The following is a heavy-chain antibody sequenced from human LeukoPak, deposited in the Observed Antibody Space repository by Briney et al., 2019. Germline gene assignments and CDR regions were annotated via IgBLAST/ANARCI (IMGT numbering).Heavy chain of an antibody. D-gene: IGHD4-11*01. CDR1: GGTFSSYA. CDR2: IIPIFGTA. V-gene: IGHV1-69*05. CDR3: ARDKAVTTELTQYFQH. Sequence: SVKVSCKASGGTFSSYAISWVRQAPGQGLEWMGGIIPIFGTANYAQKFQGRVTITTDESTSTAYMELSSLRSEDTAVYYCARDKAVTTELTQYFQHWGQGTLVTVSS. J-gene: IGHJ1*01.